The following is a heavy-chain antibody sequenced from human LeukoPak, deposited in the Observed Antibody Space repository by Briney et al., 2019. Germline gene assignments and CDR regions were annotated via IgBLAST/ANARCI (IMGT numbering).Heavy chain of an antibody. D-gene: IGHD3-10*01. V-gene: IGHV1-2*02. CDR1: GYTFTGYY. J-gene: IGHJ6*02. CDR2: INPNSGGT. CDR3: ARDRNHYYGSGSYYNGYYYYGMDV. Sequence: GASVKVSCKASGYTFTGYYMHWVRQAPGQGLEWMGWINPNSGGTNYAQKFQGRVTMTRDTSISTAYMELSSLRSEDTAVYYCARDRNHYYGSGSYYNGYYYYGMDVWGQGTTVTVSS.